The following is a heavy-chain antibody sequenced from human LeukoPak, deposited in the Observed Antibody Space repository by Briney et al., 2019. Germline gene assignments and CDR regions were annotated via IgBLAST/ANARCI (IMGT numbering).Heavy chain of an antibody. V-gene: IGHV5-51*01. Sequence: GESLKISCKGSGYSFTSYWIGWVRQMPGKGLEWMGIIYPGDSDTRYSPSFQGQVTISADKSICTAYLQWSSLKASDTAMYYCARQDCRSTSCYLPFDYWGQGTLVTVSS. CDR2: IYPGDSDT. CDR3: ARQDCRSTSCYLPFDY. J-gene: IGHJ4*02. D-gene: IGHD2-2*01. CDR1: GYSFTSYW.